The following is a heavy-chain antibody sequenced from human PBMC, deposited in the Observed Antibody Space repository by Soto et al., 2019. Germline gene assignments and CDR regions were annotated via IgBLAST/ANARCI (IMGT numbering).Heavy chain of an antibody. CDR1: GYTFTSYG. CDR3: ASDLGYCSSTSCYHWFDP. J-gene: IGHJ5*02. Sequence: ASVKVSCKASGYTFTSYGISWVRQAPGQGLEWMGWISAYNGNTNYAQKLQGRVTMTTDTSTSTAYMELRSLRSDDTAVYYCASDLGYCSSTSCYHWFDPWGQGTLVTVSS. D-gene: IGHD2-2*01. V-gene: IGHV1-18*04. CDR2: ISAYNGNT.